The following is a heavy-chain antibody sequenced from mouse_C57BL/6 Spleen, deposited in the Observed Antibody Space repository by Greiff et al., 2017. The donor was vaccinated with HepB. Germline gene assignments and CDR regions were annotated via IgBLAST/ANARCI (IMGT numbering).Heavy chain of an antibody. CDR1: GYTFTSYW. CDR3: ARRGGNPGYFDY. Sequence: VKLQQPGAELVKPGASVKLSCKASGYTFTSYWMHWVKQRPGQGLEWIGMIHPNSGSTNYNEKFKSKATLTVDKSSSTAYMQLSSLTSEDSAVYYCARRGGNPGYFDYWGQGTTLTVSS. D-gene: IGHD2-1*01. V-gene: IGHV1-64*01. CDR2: IHPNSGST. J-gene: IGHJ2*01.